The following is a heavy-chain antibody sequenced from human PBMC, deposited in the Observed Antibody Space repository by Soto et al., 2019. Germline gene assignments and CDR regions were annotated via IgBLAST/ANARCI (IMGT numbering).Heavy chain of an antibody. D-gene: IGHD4-17*01. Sequence: QVQLQESGPGLVKPSQTLSLTCTVSGGSISGGVYYWSWIRQPPGKGLEWIGYIFDSGSTYYNPSLKRRFTRSVDTSKNQSSLRLSSVTAADTAVYYCAREIIPLTTDWYFDLWGRGTLVTVSS. CDR2: IFDSGST. CDR1: GGSISGGVYY. J-gene: IGHJ2*01. CDR3: AREIIPLTTDWYFDL. V-gene: IGHV4-30-4*01.